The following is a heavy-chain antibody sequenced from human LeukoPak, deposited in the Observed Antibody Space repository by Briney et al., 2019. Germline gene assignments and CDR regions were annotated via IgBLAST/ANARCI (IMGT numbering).Heavy chain of an antibody. J-gene: IGHJ5*02. D-gene: IGHD1-1*01. CDR2: IIPIFGTA. CDR3: ARAPSSGGGTAP. V-gene: IGHV1-69*13. CDR1: GYTFTTYA. Sequence: SVKVSCKASGYTFTTYAISWVRQAPGQGLEWMGGIIPIFGTANYAQKFQGRVTITADESTSTAYMELSSLRSEDTAVYYCARAPSSGGGTAPWGQGTLVTVSS.